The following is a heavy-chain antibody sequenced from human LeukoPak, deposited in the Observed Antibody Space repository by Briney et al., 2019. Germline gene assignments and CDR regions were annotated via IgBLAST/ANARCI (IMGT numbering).Heavy chain of an antibody. CDR2: ISGGGGDA. J-gene: IGHJ4*02. CDR3: AKGRPIVVVVAATYYFDY. Sequence: GGSLRLSCAASGFTFGSYAMTWVRQAPGKGLEWVSVISGGGGDANYADSVKGRFTISRDNSKNTLYLQMNSLRAEDTAVYYCAKGRPIVVVVAATYYFDYWGQGTLVTVSS. CDR1: GFTFGSYA. D-gene: IGHD2-15*01. V-gene: IGHV3-23*01.